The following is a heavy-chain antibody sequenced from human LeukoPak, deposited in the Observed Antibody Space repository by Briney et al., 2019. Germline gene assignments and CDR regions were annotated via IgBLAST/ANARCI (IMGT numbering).Heavy chain of an antibody. V-gene: IGHV1-46*03. D-gene: IGHD3-3*01. Sequence: GASVKVSCKASGYTFTSYYMHWVQQAPGQGLEWMGIINPSGGSTSYAQKFQGRVTMTRDTSTSTVYMELSSLRSEDTAVYYCARVTDYDFWSGPYYFDYWGQGTLVTVSS. CDR1: GYTFTSYY. CDR2: INPSGGST. J-gene: IGHJ4*02. CDR3: ARVTDYDFWSGPYYFDY.